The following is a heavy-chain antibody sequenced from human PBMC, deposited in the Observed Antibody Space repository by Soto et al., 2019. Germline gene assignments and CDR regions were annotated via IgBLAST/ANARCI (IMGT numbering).Heavy chain of an antibody. CDR1: GYTFTGYY. Sequence: ASVKVSCKASGYTFTGYYMHWVRQAPGQGLEWMGWINPNSGGTNYAQKFQGWVTMTRDTSISTAYMELSRLRSDDTAVYYCAREKVYLRLGRGYSRGWYDYWGRGTLVTVSS. D-gene: IGHD6-19*01. V-gene: IGHV1-2*04. CDR3: AREKVYLRLGRGYSRGWYDY. J-gene: IGHJ4*02. CDR2: INPNSGGT.